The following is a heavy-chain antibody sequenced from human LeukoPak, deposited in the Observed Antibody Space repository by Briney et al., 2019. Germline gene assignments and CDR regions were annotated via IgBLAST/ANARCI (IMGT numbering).Heavy chain of an antibody. D-gene: IGHD2-8*02. CDR3: ARDPPDWWSRSGWYFDL. Sequence: PGGSLRLSCVASAFTFYSYSMNWVRQAPGKGLEWVSSISTSSTFIYYADSVKGRFTISRDNAKNSLYLQMNSLRAEDTAVYYFARDPPDWWSRSGWYFDLWGRGTLVTVSS. J-gene: IGHJ2*01. CDR2: ISTSSTFI. V-gene: IGHV3-21*01. CDR1: AFTFYSYS.